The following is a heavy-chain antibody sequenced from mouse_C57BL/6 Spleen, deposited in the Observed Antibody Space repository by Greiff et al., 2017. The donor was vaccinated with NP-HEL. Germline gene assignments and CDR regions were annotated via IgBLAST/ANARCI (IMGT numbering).Heavy chain of an antibody. Sequence: EVQLQQSGAELVRPGASVKLSCTASGFNIKDDYMHWVKQRPEPGLEWIGWIDPENGDTEYASRFQGKATITADTSSNTAYLQLSSLTAEDTAFDECTTLSWVAYWGQGTLVTVAA. J-gene: IGHJ3*01. CDR1: GFNIKDDY. CDR3: TTLSWVAY. V-gene: IGHV14-4*01. CDR2: IDPENGDT.